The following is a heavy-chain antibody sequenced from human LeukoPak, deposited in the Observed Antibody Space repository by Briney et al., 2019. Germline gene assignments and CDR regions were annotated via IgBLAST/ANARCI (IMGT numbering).Heavy chain of an antibody. CDR3: ARGPAPNYYYYMDV. CDR2: IIPIFGTT. V-gene: IGHV1-69*13. CDR1: GGTFSSYG. Sequence: SVKVSCKASGGTFSSYGISWVRQAPGQGLEWMGAIIPIFGTTHYTQKFQGRLTITADESTSTAYMELSSLRSDDTAVYHCARGPAPNYYYYMDVWGKGTTVTVSS. J-gene: IGHJ6*03. D-gene: IGHD2-2*01.